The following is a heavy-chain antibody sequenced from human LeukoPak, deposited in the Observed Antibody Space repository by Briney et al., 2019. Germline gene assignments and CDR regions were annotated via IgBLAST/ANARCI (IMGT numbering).Heavy chain of an antibody. Sequence: PGGSLRLSCTASGFTFGDYAMSWFRQAPGKGLEWVGFIRSKAYGGTTEYAASVKGRFTISRDDSKSIAYLQMNSLKTEDTAVYYFTRRYSGSYSDYWGQGTLVTVSS. CDR2: IRSKAYGGTT. D-gene: IGHD1-26*01. V-gene: IGHV3-49*03. J-gene: IGHJ4*02. CDR3: TRRYSGSYSDY. CDR1: GFTFGDYA.